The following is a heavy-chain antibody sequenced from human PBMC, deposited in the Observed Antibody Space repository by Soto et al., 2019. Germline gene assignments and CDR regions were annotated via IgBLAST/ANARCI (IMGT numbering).Heavy chain of an antibody. CDR1: GLTNTSKY. D-gene: IGHD6-13*01. J-gene: IGHJ3*02. CDR3: AGEPGGGGVGGSSWYLVDVFDI. Sequence: GASVKPSCKESGLTNTSKYMHWLRQSHGQGLEWMRIINPSGGSTSYAQKFQGRVTMTRDTSTSTVYMELSSLRSEDTAVYYCAGEPGGGGVGGSSWYLVDVFDIWVQGTMVTVSS. CDR2: INPSGGST. V-gene: IGHV1-46*03.